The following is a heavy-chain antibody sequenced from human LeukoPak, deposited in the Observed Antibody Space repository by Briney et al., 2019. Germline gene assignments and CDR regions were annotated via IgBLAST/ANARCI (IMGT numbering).Heavy chain of an antibody. J-gene: IGHJ4*02. Sequence: ASVKVSCKTSGYRFTNFDINWVRQAPGQGLEWMGWMNPDNGNTGYAQKFQGRVSMSGDTSISTAFMVLSSLRSDDTAVYFRARGPRESSSSDYWGQGTLVTVSS. CDR3: ARGPRESSSSDY. CDR1: GYRFTNFD. V-gene: IGHV1-8*01. CDR2: MNPDNGNT. D-gene: IGHD6-13*01.